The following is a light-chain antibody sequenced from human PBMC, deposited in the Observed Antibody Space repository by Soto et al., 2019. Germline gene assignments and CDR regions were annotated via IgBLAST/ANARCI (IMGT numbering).Light chain of an antibody. CDR3: QSFDTGLSGWV. Sequence: QSALTQPASVSGAPGQSITISCTGTSNDVGGYKYVSWYQQRPGTAPKLIMFEVNNRPSGVSDRFSGSKSGASASLAITGLQPEDEADYHCQSFDTGLSGWVFGGGTKLTVL. J-gene: IGLJ3*02. CDR1: SNDVGGYKY. V-gene: IGLV2-14*03. CDR2: EVN.